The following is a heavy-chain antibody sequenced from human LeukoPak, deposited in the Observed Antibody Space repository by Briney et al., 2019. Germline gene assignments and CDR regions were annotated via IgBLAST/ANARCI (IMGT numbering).Heavy chain of an antibody. CDR3: ARSAYSSSSLYSI. D-gene: IGHD6-6*01. CDR2: IYTSGST. J-gene: IGHJ4*02. Sequence: SETLSLTCTVSGDSISSGSSYWSWIRQPAGKGLEWIGRIYTSGSTNYNPSLKSRVTISVDTSKNQFSLKLSSVTAADTAVYYCARSAYSSSSLYSIWGQGTLVTVSS. CDR1: GDSISSGSSY. V-gene: IGHV4-61*02.